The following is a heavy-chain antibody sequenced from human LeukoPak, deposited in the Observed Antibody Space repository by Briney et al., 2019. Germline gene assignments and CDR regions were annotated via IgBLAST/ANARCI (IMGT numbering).Heavy chain of an antibody. CDR2: ISYDGSNK. Sequence: GRSLRLSCAASGFTFSSYAMHWVRQAPGKGLEWVAVISYDGSNKYYADSVKGRFTISRDNSKNTLYLQMNSLRAEDTAVYYCAKGTTGWGLIYFDYWGQGTLVTVSS. D-gene: IGHD6-19*01. J-gene: IGHJ4*02. CDR1: GFTFSSYA. V-gene: IGHV3-30-3*01. CDR3: AKGTTGWGLIYFDY.